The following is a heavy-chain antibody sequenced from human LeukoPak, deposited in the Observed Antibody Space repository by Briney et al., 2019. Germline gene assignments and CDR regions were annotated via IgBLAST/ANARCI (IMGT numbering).Heavy chain of an antibody. J-gene: IGHJ4*02. Sequence: GGSPRLSCAASGFTFSSYGMHWVRPAPGKGLEWVAVISYDGSNKYYADSVKGRFTISRDNSKNTLYLQMNSLRAEDTAVYYCAKGLRYSDNWGQGTLVTVSS. CDR2: ISYDGSNK. D-gene: IGHD3-9*01. CDR3: AKGLRYSDN. V-gene: IGHV3-30*18. CDR1: GFTFSSYG.